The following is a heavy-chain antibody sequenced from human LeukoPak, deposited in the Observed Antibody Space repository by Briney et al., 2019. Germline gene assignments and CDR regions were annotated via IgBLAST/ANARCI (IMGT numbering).Heavy chain of an antibody. CDR1: GFTFSSYG. CDR3: AKENCSSTSCYIDY. V-gene: IGHV3-30*02. J-gene: IGHJ4*02. Sequence: GGSLRLSCAASGFTFSSYGMHWVRQAPGKGLEWVAFIRYDGSNKYYADSVKGRSTISRDNSKNTLYLQMNSLRAEDTAVYYCAKENCSSTSCYIDYWGQGTLVTVSS. CDR2: IRYDGSNK. D-gene: IGHD2-2*01.